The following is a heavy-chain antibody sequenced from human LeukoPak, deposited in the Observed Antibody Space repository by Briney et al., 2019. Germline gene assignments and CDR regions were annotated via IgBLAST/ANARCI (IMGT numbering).Heavy chain of an antibody. J-gene: IGHJ4*02. D-gene: IGHD2-21*01. CDR2: ISSSSSTI. V-gene: IGHV3-48*01. Sequence: QPGGSLRLSCAASGFTFSSYSMNWVRQAPGKGLEWVSYISSSSSTIYYADSVKGRFTISRDNAKNSLYLQMNSLRAEDTAVYYCARGCGGDCYWGDYWGQGTLVTVSS. CDR3: ARGCGGDCYWGDY. CDR1: GFTFSSYS.